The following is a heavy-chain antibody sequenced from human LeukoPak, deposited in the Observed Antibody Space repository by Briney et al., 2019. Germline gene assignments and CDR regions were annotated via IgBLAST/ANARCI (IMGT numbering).Heavy chain of an antibody. CDR2: ISAYNGNT. CDR1: GYTFTSYG. V-gene: IGHV1-18*01. D-gene: IGHD3-9*01. Sequence: GESLKISCKGSGYTFTSYGISWVRQAPGQGLEWMGWISAYNGNTNYAQKHQGRVTMATDTSTSTAYMELRSLRSDDTAVYYCARLDDDYDILTGYYYFDYWGQGTLVTVSS. CDR3: ARLDDDYDILTGYYYFDY. J-gene: IGHJ4*02.